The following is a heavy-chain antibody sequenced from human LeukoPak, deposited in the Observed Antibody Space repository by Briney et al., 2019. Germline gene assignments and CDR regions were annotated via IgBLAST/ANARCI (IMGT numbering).Heavy chain of an antibody. CDR2: ISSSSSYI. Sequence: TGGSLRLSCAASGFTFSSYSMNWVRQAPGKGLEWVSSISSSSSYIYYADSVKGRFTISRDNAKNSLYLQMNSPRAEDTAVYYCARGDDFWSGTLRFDPWGQGTLVTVSS. V-gene: IGHV3-21*01. J-gene: IGHJ5*02. D-gene: IGHD3-3*01. CDR3: ARGDDFWSGTLRFDP. CDR1: GFTFSSYS.